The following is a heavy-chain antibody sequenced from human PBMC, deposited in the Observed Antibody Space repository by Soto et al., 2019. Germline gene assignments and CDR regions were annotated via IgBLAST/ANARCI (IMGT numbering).Heavy chain of an antibody. V-gene: IGHV3-48*01. Sequence: GGSLRLSCAASGFTFSSYSMNWVRQAPGKGLEWVSYISSSSSTIYYADSVKGRFTISRDNAKNSLYLQMNSLRAEDTAVYYCAREEVDDSRYYYYYYMDVWGKGTTVTVSS. J-gene: IGHJ6*03. D-gene: IGHD2-21*02. CDR3: AREEVDDSRYYYYYYMDV. CDR1: GFTFSSYS. CDR2: ISSSSSTI.